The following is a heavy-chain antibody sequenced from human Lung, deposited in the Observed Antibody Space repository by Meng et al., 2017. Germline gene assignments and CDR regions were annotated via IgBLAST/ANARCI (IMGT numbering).Heavy chain of an antibody. V-gene: IGHV4-34*01. J-gene: IGHJ4*02. Sequence: QVPLQPWGAGLLKPSETLSLTCVVSGGSFSYYYWSWIRKPPGKGLEWIGDINHSGSTNYNPSLESRATISVDTSQNNLSLKLSSVTAADSAVYYCARGPTTMAHDFDYWGQGTLVTVSS. D-gene: IGHD4-11*01. CDR1: GGSFSYYY. CDR2: INHSGST. CDR3: ARGPTTMAHDFDY.